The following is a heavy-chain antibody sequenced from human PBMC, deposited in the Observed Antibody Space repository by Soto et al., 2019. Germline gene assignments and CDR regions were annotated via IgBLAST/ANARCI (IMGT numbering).Heavy chain of an antibody. CDR2: ISGSGGST. Sequence: AWCLGLASAASGFTISSYAMGWFRQTPGKGLEWVSAISGSGGSTYYADSVKGRFTISRDNSKNTLYLQMHSLRAEDTAVYFCAKSSMVVVPTTMSYWRQGTLVTVSS. CDR3: AKSSMVVVPTTMSY. CDR1: GFTISSYA. J-gene: IGHJ4*02. V-gene: IGHV3-23*01. D-gene: IGHD2-2*01.